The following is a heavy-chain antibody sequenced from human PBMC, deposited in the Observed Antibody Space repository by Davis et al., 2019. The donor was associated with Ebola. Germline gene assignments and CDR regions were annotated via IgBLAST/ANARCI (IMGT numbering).Heavy chain of an antibody. Sequence: GESPKTPCAAPGLTFSNYWMHWVRLGPGKRPVRVSRTQYDGRPTLYADPVKRRFTISRDNATNTVYLQMNRLRAEDTAVYYCARVGPYGSGSHDYYYYGMDVWGQGTTVTVSS. J-gene: IGHJ6*02. V-gene: IGHV3-74*01. CDR1: GLTFSNYW. CDR2: TQYDGRPT. CDR3: ARVGPYGSGSHDYYYYGMDV. D-gene: IGHD3-10*01.